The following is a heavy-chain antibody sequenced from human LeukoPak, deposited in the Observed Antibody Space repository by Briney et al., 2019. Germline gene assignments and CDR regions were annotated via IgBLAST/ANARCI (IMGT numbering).Heavy chain of an antibody. D-gene: IGHD6-13*01. CDR1: GFTFSSYA. J-gene: IGHJ4*02. Sequence: PGGSLRLSCAASGFTFSSYAIHWVRQAPGKGLEYVSATSSNGGSTYYADSVKGRFTISRDNSKNTLYLQMSSLRAEDTAVYYCVKSSYSSSWYSEGYFDYWGQGTLVTVSS. V-gene: IGHV3-64D*06. CDR3: VKSSYSSSWYSEGYFDY. CDR2: TSSNGGST.